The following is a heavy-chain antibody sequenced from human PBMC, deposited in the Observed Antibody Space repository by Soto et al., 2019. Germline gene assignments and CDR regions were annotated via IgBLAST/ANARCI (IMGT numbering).Heavy chain of an antibody. D-gene: IGHD6-13*01. Sequence: QVQLVQSGAEVKKPGASVKVSCKASGYTFINYYIHWVRQAPGQGLEWLAIINPMSGSTNYAQKFQGRVTVTMDTSTSAVYMERSSLIFEDTAVYYCARDVAAGDYWGQGTLVTVSS. J-gene: IGHJ4*02. CDR1: GYTFINYY. CDR3: ARDVAAGDY. V-gene: IGHV1-46*01. CDR2: INPMSGST.